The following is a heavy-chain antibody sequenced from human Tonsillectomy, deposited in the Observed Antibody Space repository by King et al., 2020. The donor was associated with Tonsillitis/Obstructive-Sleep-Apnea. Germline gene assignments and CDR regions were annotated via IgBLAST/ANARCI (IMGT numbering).Heavy chain of an antibody. D-gene: IGHD3-3*01. J-gene: IGHJ4*02. V-gene: IGHV4-59*08. CDR2: IYYSGST. CDR3: ASSPFNYDFWSGLY. CDR1: GGSISSYY. Sequence: QMQLQESGPGLVKPSETLSLTCTVSGGSISSYYWSWIRQPPGKGLEWIGYIYYSGSTNYNPSLKSRVTISVDTSKNQFSLKLSSVTAADTAMYYCASSPFNYDFWSGLYWGQGTLVTVSS.